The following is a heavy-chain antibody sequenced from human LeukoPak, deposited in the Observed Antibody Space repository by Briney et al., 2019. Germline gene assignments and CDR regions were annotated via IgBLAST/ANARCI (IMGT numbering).Heavy chain of an antibody. D-gene: IGHD1-26*01. V-gene: IGHV3-23*01. CDR3: AKDVGPILFDY. CDR1: GITFSNYA. J-gene: IGHJ4*02. CDR2: ISGSAHKI. Sequence: GGSLRLSCVASGITFSNYAVSWVRQAPEKGLDWVSVISGSAHKIRYADSVKGRFTISRDNSENIVYLQMNNLRVEDTAVYYCAKDVGPILFDYWSQGTLVTVSS.